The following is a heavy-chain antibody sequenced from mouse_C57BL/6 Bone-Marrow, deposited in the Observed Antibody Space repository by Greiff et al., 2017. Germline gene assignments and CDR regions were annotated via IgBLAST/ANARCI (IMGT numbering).Heavy chain of an antibody. CDR1: GYTFTGYW. Sequence: QVQLKESGAELMKPGASVKLSCKATGYTFTGYWIEWVKQRPGHGLEWIGEILPGSGSTNYNEKFKGKATFTGDTSSNTAYMQLSSLTTEDSAIYYCAREGYYGSSYGDYFDYWGQGTTLTVSS. V-gene: IGHV1-9*01. D-gene: IGHD1-1*01. CDR2: ILPGSGST. J-gene: IGHJ2*01. CDR3: AREGYYGSSYGDYFDY.